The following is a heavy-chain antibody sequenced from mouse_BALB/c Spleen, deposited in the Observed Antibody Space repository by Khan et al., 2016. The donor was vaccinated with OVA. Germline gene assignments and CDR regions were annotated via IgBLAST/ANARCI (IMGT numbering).Heavy chain of an antibody. D-gene: IGHD2-14*01. Sequence: VQLKQSGAELARPGASVKMSCKASGYTFTSYTIHWIKLRPGQGLEWIGYINPSNGYTNYNQKFKDKATLTADKSSTTAYMELSSLTSDDSALYNGVRDGAYHRNDGWFAYWGQGTLVTVSA. CDR1: GYTFTSYT. J-gene: IGHJ3*01. V-gene: IGHV1-4*01. CDR2: INPSNGYT. CDR3: VRDGAYHRNDGWFAY.